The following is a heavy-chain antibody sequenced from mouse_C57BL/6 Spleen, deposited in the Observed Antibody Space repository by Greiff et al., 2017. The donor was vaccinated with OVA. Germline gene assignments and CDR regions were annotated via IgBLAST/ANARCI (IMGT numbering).Heavy chain of an antibody. CDR2: INPNYGTT. J-gene: IGHJ3*01. CDR1: GYSFTDYN. V-gene: IGHV1-39*01. D-gene: IGHD1-3*01. Sequence: EVQLQQSGPELVKPGASVQISCKASGYSFTDYNMNWVKQSNGKSLEWIGVINPNYGTTSYNQKFKGKATLTVDQSSSTAYMQLNSLTSEDSAVYYCGGVPHDNHSVALACWSQWTLVSISA. CDR3: GGVPHDNHSVALAC.